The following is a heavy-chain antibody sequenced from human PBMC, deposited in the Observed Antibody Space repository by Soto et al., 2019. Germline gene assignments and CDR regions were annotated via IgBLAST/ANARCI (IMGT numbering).Heavy chain of an antibody. V-gene: IGHV3-30*03. J-gene: IGHJ6*02. CDR1: GFTFSSYG. D-gene: IGHD3-3*01. CDR2: ISYDGSNK. Sequence: GGSLRLSCAASGFTFSSYGMHWARQAPGKWLEWVAVISYDGSNKYYADSVKGRFTISRDNSKNTLYLQMNSLRAEDTAVYYCAGGYDFWSGYLPHYYYYYGMDVWGQEXTVTVYS. CDR3: AGGYDFWSGYLPHYYYYYGMDV.